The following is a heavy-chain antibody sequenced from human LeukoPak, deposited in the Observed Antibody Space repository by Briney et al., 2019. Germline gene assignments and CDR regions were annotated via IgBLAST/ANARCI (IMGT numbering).Heavy chain of an antibody. CDR1: GGSIGSGSYY. D-gene: IGHD4-11*01. CDR3: ARGTVTKDY. J-gene: IGHJ4*02. Sequence: SETLSLTCTVSGGSIGSGSYYWSWIRQPAGKGLEWIGRIYTSGSTNYNPSLKSRVTISVDTSKNQFSLKLSSVTAADTAVYYCARGTVTKDYWGQGTLVTVSS. V-gene: IGHV4-61*02. CDR2: IYTSGST.